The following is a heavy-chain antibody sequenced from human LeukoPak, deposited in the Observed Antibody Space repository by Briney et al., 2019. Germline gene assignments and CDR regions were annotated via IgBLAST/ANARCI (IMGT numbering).Heavy chain of an antibody. V-gene: IGHV4-59*01. J-gene: IGHJ4*02. Sequence: NPSETLSLTCAVYGGSFSGYYWSWIRQPPGKGLEWIGYVYYSGSTNYNPSLKSRVTISVDTSKNQFSLRLTSVTAADTAVYYCARDRYGYEFDYWGQGTLVTVSS. CDR3: ARDRYGYEFDY. CDR2: VYYSGST. D-gene: IGHD5-12*01. CDR1: GGSFSGYY.